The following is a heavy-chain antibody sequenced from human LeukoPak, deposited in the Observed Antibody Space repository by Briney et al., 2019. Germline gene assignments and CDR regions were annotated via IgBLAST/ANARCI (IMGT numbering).Heavy chain of an antibody. CDR3: ARAYGDYASYYYYYGMDV. D-gene: IGHD4-17*01. V-gene: IGHV3-13*01. CDR2: IGTAGDT. J-gene: IGHJ6*02. Sequence: GGSLRLSCAASGFTFSSYDMHWVRQAAGKGLEWVSAIGTAGDTYYPGSVKGRFTISRENAKNSLYLQMNSLRAGDTAVYYCARAYGDYASYYYYYGMDVWGQGTTVTVSS. CDR1: GFTFSSYD.